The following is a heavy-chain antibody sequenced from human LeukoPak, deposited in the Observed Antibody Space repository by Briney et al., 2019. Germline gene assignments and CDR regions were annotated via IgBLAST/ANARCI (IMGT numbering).Heavy chain of an antibody. CDR1: GGTFSSYA. V-gene: IGHV1-69*13. D-gene: IGHD3-22*01. CDR2: IIPIFGTA. CDR3: ASSGDYYDSSGYLTYFDY. J-gene: IGHJ4*02. Sequence: ASVKVSCKASGGTFSSYAISWVRQAPGQGLGWRGGIIPIFGTANYAQKFQGRVTITADESTSTAYMELRSLRSEDTAVYYCASSGDYYDSSGYLTYFDYWGQGPLVTVSS.